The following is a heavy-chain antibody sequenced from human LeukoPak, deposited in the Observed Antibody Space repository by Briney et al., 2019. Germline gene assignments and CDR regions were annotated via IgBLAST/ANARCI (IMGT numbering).Heavy chain of an antibody. CDR2: IYYSGTT. D-gene: IGHD1-26*01. V-gene: IGHV4-30-4*01. CDR1: GGSISSGDYY. J-gene: IGHJ4*02. Sequence: SQTLSPTCTVSGGSISSGDYYWSWIRQPPGKGLEWIGYIYYSGTTYYNPSLKSRLTISIDTSKNQFSLNLTSVTAADTAVYYCARDLGGDFDYWGQGTLVTVSS. CDR3: ARDLGGDFDY.